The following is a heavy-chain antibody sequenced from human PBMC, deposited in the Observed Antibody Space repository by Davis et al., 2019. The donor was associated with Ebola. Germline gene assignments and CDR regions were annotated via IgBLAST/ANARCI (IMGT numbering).Heavy chain of an antibody. CDR1: GGSFSGYY. CDR3: ARLWGDNWRATNWFDP. Sequence: MPSETLSLTCAAYGGSFSGYYWNWIRQPPGKGLEWIGEINHSGSTNYNPSLKSRVTISVDTSKNQFSLKLSSVTAADTAVYYCARLWGDNWRATNWFDPWGQGTLVTVSS. J-gene: IGHJ5*02. D-gene: IGHD1-20*01. CDR2: INHSGST. V-gene: IGHV4-34*01.